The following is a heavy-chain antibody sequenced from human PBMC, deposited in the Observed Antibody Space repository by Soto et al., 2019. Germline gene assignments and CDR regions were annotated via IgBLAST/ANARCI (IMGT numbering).Heavy chain of an antibody. Sequence: QVQLVQSGAEVKKPGSSVKVSCKASGGTFSSYAISWVRQAPGQGLEWMGGIIPIFGTADYAQKFQGRVTITADECTSTAYMELSRLRAEDTAVYYCARGGDTAMAYYYYYGMDVWGQGSTVTVSS. V-gene: IGHV1-69*01. J-gene: IGHJ6*02. D-gene: IGHD5-18*01. CDR2: IIPIFGTA. CDR1: GGTFSSYA. CDR3: ARGGDTAMAYYYYYGMDV.